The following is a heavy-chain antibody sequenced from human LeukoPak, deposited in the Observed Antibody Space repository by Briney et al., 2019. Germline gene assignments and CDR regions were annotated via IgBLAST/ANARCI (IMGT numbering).Heavy chain of an antibody. CDR1: GGSFSGYY. J-gene: IGHJ3*02. V-gene: IGHV4-34*01. CDR2: INHSGST. D-gene: IGHD3-16*02. CDR3: ARALVMITFGGVIVSAFDI. Sequence: SETLSLTCAVYGGSFSGYYWSWIRQPPGKGLEWIGEINHSGSTNYNPSLKSRATISVDTSKNKFSLKLSSVTAADTAVYYCARALVMITFGGVIVSAFDIWGQGTMVTVSS.